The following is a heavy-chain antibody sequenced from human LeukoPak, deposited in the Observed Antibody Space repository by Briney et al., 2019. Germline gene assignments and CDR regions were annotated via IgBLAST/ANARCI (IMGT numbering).Heavy chain of an antibody. V-gene: IGHV3-23*01. CDR1: GFTFSSSS. CDR2: LTGSGGST. D-gene: IGHD2-2*01. CDR3: AKDLAPAAY. J-gene: IGHJ4*02. Sequence: QPGGSLRLSCAAPGFTFSSSSMSWVRQAPGKGLEWVSALTGSGGSTYYADSVKGRFTISRDNSKKTLFLQMNSLRAEDTAVYYCAKDLAPAAYWGQGTLVTVSS.